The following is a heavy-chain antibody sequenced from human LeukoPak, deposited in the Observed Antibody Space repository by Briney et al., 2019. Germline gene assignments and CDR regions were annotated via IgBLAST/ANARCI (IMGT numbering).Heavy chain of an antibody. J-gene: IGHJ3*02. V-gene: IGHV1-3*01. CDR3: ARSRGKGAFDI. D-gene: IGHD3-10*01. Sequence: ASVKVSCKASGYTFTSYAMHWVRQAPGQRLEWMGWINAGNGNTKYSQKFQGRVTITRDTSASAAYMELSSLRSEDTAVYYCARSRGKGAFDIWGQGTMVTVSS. CDR2: INAGNGNT. CDR1: GYTFTSYA.